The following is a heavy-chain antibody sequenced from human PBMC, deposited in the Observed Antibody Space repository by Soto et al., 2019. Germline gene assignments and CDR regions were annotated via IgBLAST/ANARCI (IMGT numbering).Heavy chain of an antibody. CDR3: AREYFGCGCYGMDV. Sequence: PSETLSLTCTVSGGSISSYYWSWIRQPPGEGLEWIGYIYYSGSTNYNPSLKSRVTISVDTSKNQFSLKLSSVTAADTAVYYCAREYFGCGCYGMDVWGQGTTVTVSS. CDR2: IYYSGST. V-gene: IGHV4-59*08. D-gene: IGHD3-10*01. CDR1: GGSISSYY. J-gene: IGHJ6*02.